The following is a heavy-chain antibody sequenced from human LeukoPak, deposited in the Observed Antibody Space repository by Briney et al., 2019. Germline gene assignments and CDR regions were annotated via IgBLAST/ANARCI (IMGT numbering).Heavy chain of an antibody. V-gene: IGHV4-39*07. J-gene: IGHJ4*02. D-gene: IGHD7-27*01. Sequence: PSETLSLTCTVSGGSISNYYWGWIRQPPGKGLEWIGSIYYSGSTYYNPSLKSRVTISVDTSKNQFSLKLSSVTAADTAVYYCGRVSGEVEVGDYWGQGTLVTVSS. CDR3: GRVSGEVEVGDY. CDR1: GGSISNYY. CDR2: IYYSGST.